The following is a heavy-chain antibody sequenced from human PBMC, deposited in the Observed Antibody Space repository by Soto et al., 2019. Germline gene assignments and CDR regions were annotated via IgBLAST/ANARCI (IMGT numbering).Heavy chain of an antibody. J-gene: IGHJ4*02. D-gene: IGHD6-13*01. CDR3: AKDTSSSWYPDY. CDR1: GFTSSSYA. V-gene: IGHV3-23*01. CDR2: ISGSGGST. Sequence: PGGSLRLSCAASGFTSSSYAMSWVRQAPGKGLEWVSAISGSGGSTYYADSVKGRFTISRDNSKNTLYLQMNSLRAEDTAVYYCAKDTSSSWYPDYWGQGTLVTVSS.